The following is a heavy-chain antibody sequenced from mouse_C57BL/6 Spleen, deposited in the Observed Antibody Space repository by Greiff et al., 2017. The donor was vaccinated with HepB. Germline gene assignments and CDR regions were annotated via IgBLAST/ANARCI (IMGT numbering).Heavy chain of an antibody. D-gene: IGHD1-1*01. J-gene: IGHJ4*01. Sequence: VQLQQSGPGLVQPSQSLSITCTVSGFSLTSYGVHWVRQSPGKGLEWLGVIWSGGGTDNNAAFLSRQSISKDNSKSPVFFKMNSLQADDTALYYCARNSRDYYSSSYYAMDYWGQGTSVTVSS. CDR3: ARNSRDYYSSSYYAMDY. CDR2: IWSGGGT. CDR1: GFSLTSYG. V-gene: IGHV2-2*01.